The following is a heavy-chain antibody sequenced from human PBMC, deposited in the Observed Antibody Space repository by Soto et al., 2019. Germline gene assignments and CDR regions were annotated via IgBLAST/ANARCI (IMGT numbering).Heavy chain of an antibody. CDR1: GGSISSGDYY. CDR2: IYYSGST. V-gene: IGHV4-30-4*01. CDR3: ARDTDCSSTSCYMHYYYGMDV. J-gene: IGHJ6*02. D-gene: IGHD2-2*02. Sequence: SETLSLTCTVSGGSISSGDYYWCWIRQPPGKGLEWIGYIYYSGSTYYNPSLKSRVTISVDTSKNQFSLKLSSVTAADTAVYYCARDTDCSSTSCYMHYYYGMDVWGQGXTVTVYS.